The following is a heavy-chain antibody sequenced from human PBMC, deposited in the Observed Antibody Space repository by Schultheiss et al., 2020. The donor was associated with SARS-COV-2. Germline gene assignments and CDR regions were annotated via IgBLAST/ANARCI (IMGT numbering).Heavy chain of an antibody. D-gene: IGHD2-15*01. CDR3: ARELGSLTATQDN. V-gene: IGHV3-33*08. CDR2: IWYDGSNK. J-gene: IGHJ4*02. CDR1: GFTFSSYG. Sequence: GESLKISCAASGFTFSSYGMHWVRQAPGKGLEWVAVIWYDGSNKYYADSVKGRFTVSRDNSKNTLYLQMNSLRAEDTAVYYCARELGSLTATQDNWGQGTLVTVSS.